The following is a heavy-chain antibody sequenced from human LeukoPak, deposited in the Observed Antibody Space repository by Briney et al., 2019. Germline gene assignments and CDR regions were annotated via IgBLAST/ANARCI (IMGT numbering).Heavy chain of an antibody. J-gene: IGHJ4*02. CDR3: ARASGSGWQFDY. Sequence: GGSLRLSCAASGFTFSSYGMHWVRQAPGKGLEWVAVIWYDGSNKYYADSVKGRFTISRDNSKNTLYLQMNSLGAEDTAVYYCARASGSGWQFDYWGQGTLVTVSS. V-gene: IGHV3-33*01. CDR2: IWYDGSNK. CDR1: GFTFSSYG. D-gene: IGHD6-19*01.